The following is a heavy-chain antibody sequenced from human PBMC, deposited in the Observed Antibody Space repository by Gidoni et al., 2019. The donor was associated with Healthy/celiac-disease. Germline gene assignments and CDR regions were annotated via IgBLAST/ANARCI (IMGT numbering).Heavy chain of an antibody. D-gene: IGHD3-10*01. CDR1: GFPFSSYA. V-gene: IGHV3-23*01. J-gene: IGHJ4*02. CDR3: AKARGMVRGVSFDY. Sequence: EVQLLESGGGLVQPGGSLRLSCAAPGFPFSSYAMSGVRQAPGKGLEWVSAISGSGGSTYYADSVKGRFTISRDNSKNTLYLQMNSLRAEDTAVYYCAKARGMVRGVSFDYWGQGTLVTVSS. CDR2: ISGSGGST.